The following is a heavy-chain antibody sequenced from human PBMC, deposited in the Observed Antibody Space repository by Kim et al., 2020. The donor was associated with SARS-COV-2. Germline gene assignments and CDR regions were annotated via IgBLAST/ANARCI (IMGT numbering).Heavy chain of an antibody. D-gene: IGHD6-13*01. CDR2: ISWDGGST. CDR1: GFTFDDYT. J-gene: IGHJ4*02. Sequence: GGSLRLSCAASGFTFDDYTMHWVRQAPGKGLEWVSLISWDGGSTYYADSVKGRFTISRDNSKNSLYLQMNSLRTEDTALYYCAKDRRDGYSSDSSWYRRGYFDYWGQGTLVTVSS. V-gene: IGHV3-43*01. CDR3: AKDRRDGYSSDSSWYRRGYFDY.